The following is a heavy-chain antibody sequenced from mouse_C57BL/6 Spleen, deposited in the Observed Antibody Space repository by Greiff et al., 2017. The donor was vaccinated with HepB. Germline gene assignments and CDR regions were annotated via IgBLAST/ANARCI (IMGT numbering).Heavy chain of an antibody. Sequence: QVQLQQPGAELVRPGSSVKLSCKASGYTFTSYWMDWVKQRPGQGLEWIGNIYPSDSKTNYNQKFKDKATLTVDKSSSTAYMQLSSLTSEDSAVYYCARGFHDVSSDVDYWGQGTTLTVSS. CDR1: GYTFTSYW. J-gene: IGHJ2*01. V-gene: IGHV1-61*01. CDR3: ARGFHDVSSDVDY. CDR2: IYPSDSKT. D-gene: IGHD1-1*01.